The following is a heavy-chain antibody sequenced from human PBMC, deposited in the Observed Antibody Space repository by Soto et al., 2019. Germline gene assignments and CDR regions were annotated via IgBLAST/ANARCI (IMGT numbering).Heavy chain of an antibody. CDR3: AKGGYSGYARHNDY. D-gene: IGHD5-12*01. CDR2: ISGSGGST. J-gene: IGHJ4*02. CDR1: GFTFSSYA. Sequence: EVQLLESGGGLVQPGGSLRLSCAASGFTFSSYAMSWVRQAPGKGREWVSAISGSGGSTYYADSVKGRFTISRDNSKNTLYLQMNSLRAEDTAVYYCAKGGYSGYARHNDYWGQGTLVTVSS. V-gene: IGHV3-23*01.